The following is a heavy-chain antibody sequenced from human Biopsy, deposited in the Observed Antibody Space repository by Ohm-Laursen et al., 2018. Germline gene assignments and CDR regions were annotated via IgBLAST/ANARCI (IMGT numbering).Heavy chain of an antibody. Sequence: SLRLSCSASGFSFDDFAMHWVRQSPGKGLEWVAGIDWNSRNINYGDSVKGRFSVSRDNAKYSLYLQMNSLRDEDTALYYCVKDTNWNYVWDRPGATKGMDVWGQGTTVTVSS. V-gene: IGHV3-9*01. CDR3: VKDTNWNYVWDRPGATKGMDV. CDR2: IDWNSRNI. D-gene: IGHD3-16*01. J-gene: IGHJ6*02. CDR1: GFSFDDFA.